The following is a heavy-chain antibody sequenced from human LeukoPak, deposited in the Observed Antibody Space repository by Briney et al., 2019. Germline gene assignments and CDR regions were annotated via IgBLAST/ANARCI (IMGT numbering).Heavy chain of an antibody. CDR2: IYHSGST. Sequence: NTSGTLSLTCAVSGGSISSSNWWSWVRQPPGKGLEWIGEIYHSGSTNYNPSLKSRVTISVDTSKNQFSLKLSSVTAADTAVYYCARQKDHPLWYFDLWGRGTLVTASS. J-gene: IGHJ2*01. D-gene: IGHD2-15*01. V-gene: IGHV4-4*02. CDR1: GGSISSSNW. CDR3: ARQKDHPLWYFDL.